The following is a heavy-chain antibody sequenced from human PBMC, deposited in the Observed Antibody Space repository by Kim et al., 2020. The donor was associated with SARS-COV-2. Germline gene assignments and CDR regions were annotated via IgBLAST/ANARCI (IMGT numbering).Heavy chain of an antibody. CDR1: GFTFYNYA. D-gene: IGHD5-12*01. V-gene: IGHV3-23*01. CDR2: ICGGGNSI. CDR3: AKDPLLVAREEF. Sequence: GGSLRLSCAASGFTFYNYAMIWVRQAPGRGLEWLSRICGGGNSIYYADSVKGRFTISRDNSENTLYLQMNSLRAEDTAVYYCAKDPLLVAREEFWGQGTPFTASS. J-gene: IGHJ4*02.